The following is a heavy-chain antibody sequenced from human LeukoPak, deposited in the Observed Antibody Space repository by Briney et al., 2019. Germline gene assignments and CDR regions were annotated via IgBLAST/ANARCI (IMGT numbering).Heavy chain of an antibody. Sequence: TSETLSLTCAVSGGPFSGYFWSRIRQSSGKGLEWIGEVHNSGTTNYNPSLNSRVTISEDTSKNQFYLNLSSVTAADTAVYYCARRYYYNLGSFPFDFWGQGTLVTVSS. CDR2: VHNSGTT. D-gene: IGHD3-10*01. CDR1: GGPFSGYF. CDR3: ARRYYYNLGSFPFDF. J-gene: IGHJ4*02. V-gene: IGHV4-34*01.